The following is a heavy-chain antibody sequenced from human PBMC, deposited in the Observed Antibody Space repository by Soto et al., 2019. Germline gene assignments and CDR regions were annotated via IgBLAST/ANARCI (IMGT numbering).Heavy chain of an antibody. V-gene: IGHV4-39*01. CDR3: TYDSSGYHFDY. CDR1: GGSISSSSYY. Sequence: SETLSLTCTVSGGSISSSSYYWGWIRQPPGKGLEWIGSIYYSGSTYYNPSLKSRVTISVDTSKNQFSLKLSSVTAADTAVYYCTYDSSGYHFDYWGQGTLVTVSS. CDR2: IYYSGST. D-gene: IGHD3-22*01. J-gene: IGHJ4*02.